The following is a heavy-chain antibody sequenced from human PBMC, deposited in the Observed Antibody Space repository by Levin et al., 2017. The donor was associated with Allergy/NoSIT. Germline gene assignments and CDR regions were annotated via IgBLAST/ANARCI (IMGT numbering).Heavy chain of an antibody. V-gene: IGHV3-74*01. CDR3: ARSIVAARRWFDS. CDR2: INTDGSTT. Sequence: LSLTCAASGFTFRSYWMHWVRQAPGKGLVWVSRINTDGSTTTYADSVKGRFTISRDNAKNTVSLQMNSLRAEDRAVYYCARSIVAARRWFDSGGQGTLVSVSS. D-gene: IGHD1-26*01. J-gene: IGHJ5*01. CDR1: GFTFRSYW.